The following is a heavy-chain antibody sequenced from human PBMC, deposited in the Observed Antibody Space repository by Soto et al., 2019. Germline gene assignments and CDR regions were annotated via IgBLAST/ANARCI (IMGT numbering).Heavy chain of an antibody. V-gene: IGHV3-53*01. D-gene: IGHD6-13*01. CDR3: ARSQSSGWYSFDY. J-gene: IGHJ4*02. CDR2: IYTGGGT. CDR1: GFTVSRTY. Sequence: EVQLVESGGGLIQPGGSLRLSCAASGFTVSRTYMSWARQAPGKGLEWVSVIYTGGGTNYADSVKGRFSISRDTSENTVYLQMNGLRAEDTAVYYCARSQSSGWYSFDYWGQGTLVTVSS.